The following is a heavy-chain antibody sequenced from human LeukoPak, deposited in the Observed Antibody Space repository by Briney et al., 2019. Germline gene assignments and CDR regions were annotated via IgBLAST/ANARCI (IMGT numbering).Heavy chain of an antibody. D-gene: IGHD5-12*01. V-gene: IGHV3-15*01. Sequence: GGSLRLSCAASGFTFSSYAMHWVRQAPGKGLEWVGRIKSKTDGGTTDYAAPVKGRFTISRDDSKNTLYLQMNSLKTEDTAVYYCTTIVATIWIEDYWGQGTLVTVSS. J-gene: IGHJ4*02. CDR3: TTIVATIWIEDY. CDR1: GFTFSSYA. CDR2: IKSKTDGGTT.